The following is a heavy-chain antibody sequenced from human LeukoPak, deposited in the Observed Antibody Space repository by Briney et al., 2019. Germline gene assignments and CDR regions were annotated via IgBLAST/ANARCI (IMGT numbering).Heavy chain of an antibody. CDR1: GFTFSSYW. J-gene: IGHJ4*02. Sequence: GGSLRLSCAASGFTFSSYWMSWVRQAPGKGLEWVANIKQDGSEKYYADSVKGRFSISRDNARNSVYLQMNSLRVDDTAVYYCARDPVEWELLFDYWGQGTLVTVSS. CDR3: ARDPVEWELLFDY. V-gene: IGHV3-7*01. D-gene: IGHD1-26*01. CDR2: IKQDGSEK.